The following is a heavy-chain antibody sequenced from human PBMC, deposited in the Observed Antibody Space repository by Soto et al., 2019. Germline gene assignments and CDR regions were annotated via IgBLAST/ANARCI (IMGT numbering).Heavy chain of an antibody. J-gene: IGHJ6*02. CDR2: INPNSGGT. CDR1: GYTFTGYY. D-gene: IGHD6-19*01. V-gene: IGHV1-2*02. CDR3: ARDFEFGVEVAGTSYYYGMDV. Sequence: ASVKVSCKASGYTFTGYYMHWVRQAPGQGLEWMGWINPNSGGTNYAQKFQGRVTMTRDTSISTAYMELSRLRSDDTAVYYCARDFEFGVEVAGTSYYYGMDVWGQGTTVTVSS.